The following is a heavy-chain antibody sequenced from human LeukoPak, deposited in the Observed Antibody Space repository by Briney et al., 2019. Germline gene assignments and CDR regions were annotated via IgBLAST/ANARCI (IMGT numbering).Heavy chain of an antibody. D-gene: IGHD2-15*01. CDR1: GGSFSGYY. CDR2: INHSGST. Sequence: SETLSLTCAVYGGSFSGYYWSWIRQPPGKGLEWIGEINHSGSTNYNPSLKNRVTISVDTSKNQFSLKLSSVTAADTAVYYCARQGGRLFFYWGQGTLVTVSS. V-gene: IGHV4-34*01. CDR3: ARQGGRLFFY. J-gene: IGHJ4*02.